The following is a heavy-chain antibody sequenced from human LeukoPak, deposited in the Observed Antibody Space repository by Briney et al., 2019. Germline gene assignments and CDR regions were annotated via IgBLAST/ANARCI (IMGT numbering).Heavy chain of an antibody. Sequence: GGSLRLSCAAPGFTFSSYVMHWVRQAPGKGLEWVAIISYDGSNEYYADSVKGRFTISRDNSKNTLYLQMNSLRAEDTAVYYCARDLSGSYYGYFQHWGQGTLVTVSS. J-gene: IGHJ1*01. CDR3: ARDLSGSYYGYFQH. CDR1: GFTFSSYV. D-gene: IGHD1-26*01. CDR2: ISYDGSNE. V-gene: IGHV3-30*04.